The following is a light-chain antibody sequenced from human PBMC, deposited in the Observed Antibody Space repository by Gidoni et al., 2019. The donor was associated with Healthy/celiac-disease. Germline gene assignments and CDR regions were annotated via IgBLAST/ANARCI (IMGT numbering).Light chain of an antibody. CDR3: HRYPWRGA. V-gene: IGKV1-5*03. CDR1: QSISSW. CDR2: KAS. J-gene: IGKJ2*01. Sequence: DIQLTQSPSTLSASVGDRVTTTCRASQSISSWLAWYQQKPGKAPKLLTYKASSLESGVPSRFSGRGTETELTLTISSLQPDDVYTYYCHRYPWRGAFGQGTKLEIK.